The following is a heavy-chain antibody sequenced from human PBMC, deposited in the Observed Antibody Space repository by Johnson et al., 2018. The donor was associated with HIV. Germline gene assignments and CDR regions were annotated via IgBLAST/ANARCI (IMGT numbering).Heavy chain of an antibody. CDR3: ARGSLGYCSGGSCYFDAFGI. D-gene: IGHD2-15*01. J-gene: IGHJ3*02. CDR1: GFTFSSYW. Sequence: VQLVESGGGLVQPGGSLRLSCAASGFTFSSYWMSWVRQAPGKGLEWVANIKQDGSEKYYVDSVKGRFNISRDNAKNSLYLQMNSLRAEDTAVYYCARGSLGYCSGGSCYFDAFGIWGQGTMVTVSS. CDR2: IKQDGSEK. V-gene: IGHV3-7*01.